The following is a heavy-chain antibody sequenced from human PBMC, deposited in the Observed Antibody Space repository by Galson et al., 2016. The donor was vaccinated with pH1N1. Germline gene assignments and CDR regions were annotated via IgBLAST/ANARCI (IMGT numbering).Heavy chain of an antibody. J-gene: IGHJ4*02. CDR2: VYPPDSDT. V-gene: IGHV5-51*03. Sequence: QSGAEVKKAGESLKISCKGSGYTFTTYWIAWVRQMPGKGLEWMGIVYPPDSDTRYSPSFEGQVTISADKSISTAYLQWSSLKASDTAVYYCARLIGGGYNYFFDSWGQGTLIAVTS. CDR1: GYTFTTYW. CDR3: ARLIGGGYNYFFDS. D-gene: IGHD5-24*01.